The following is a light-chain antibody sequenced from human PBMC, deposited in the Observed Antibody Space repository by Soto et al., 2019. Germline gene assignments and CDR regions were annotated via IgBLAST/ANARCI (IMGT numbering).Light chain of an antibody. J-gene: IGLJ1*01. CDR3: SSYTSSSTLYV. Sequence: QSVLTQPASVSGSPGQSITIPCTGTSSDVGGYNYVSWYQQHPGKAPKLMIYEVSNRPSGDSNRFSGSKSRNTASLTISGLQAEDEADYYCSSYTSSSTLYVFGTGTKATVL. CDR2: EVS. V-gene: IGLV2-14*01. CDR1: SSDVGGYNY.